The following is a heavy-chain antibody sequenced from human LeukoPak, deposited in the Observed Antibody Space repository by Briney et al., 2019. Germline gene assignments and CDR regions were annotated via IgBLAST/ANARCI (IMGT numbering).Heavy chain of an antibody. J-gene: IGHJ3*02. Sequence: PGGSLRLSCAASGFTFSSYGMSWVRQAPGKGLEWVSAISGSGGSTYYADSVKGRFTISRDNSKNTLYLQMNSLRAEDTAVYYCARDGYYSRAFDIWGQGTMVTVSS. CDR3: ARDGYYSRAFDI. V-gene: IGHV3-23*01. CDR2: ISGSGGST. CDR1: GFTFSSYG. D-gene: IGHD3-10*01.